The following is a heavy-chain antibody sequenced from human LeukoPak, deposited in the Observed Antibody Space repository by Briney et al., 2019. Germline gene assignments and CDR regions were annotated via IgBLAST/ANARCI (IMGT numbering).Heavy chain of an antibody. J-gene: IGHJ4*02. CDR2: IYISGST. D-gene: IGHD3-10*01. CDR3: AVRFSGSGSYPYFFDY. V-gene: IGHV4-4*07. CDR1: GGSISSYY. Sequence: SETLSLTCSVSGGSISSYYWSWIRQPAGKGLEWIGRIYISGSTNYNPPLKSRVTMSVDTSKNQFSLSLISVTAADSAVYYCAVRFSGSGSYPYFFDYWGQGTLVAVSS.